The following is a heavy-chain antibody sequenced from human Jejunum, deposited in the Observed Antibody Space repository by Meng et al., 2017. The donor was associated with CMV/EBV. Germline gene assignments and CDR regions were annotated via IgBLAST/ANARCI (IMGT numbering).Heavy chain of an antibody. CDR1: GFIFTSYA. D-gene: IGHD2-2*01. Sequence: QVQLVQSGDEVEKPGASVKVSWEVSGFIFTSYAISWVRQAHGQGLQYMGWISAYNGNTNYAQELQGRVTMTTDTSTSTAYMELRSLRFDDTAVYYCARFYCSSTSCPHVLFDYWGQGTLVTVSS. J-gene: IGHJ4*02. V-gene: IGHV1-18*01. CDR2: ISAYNGNT. CDR3: ARFYCSSTSCPHVLFDY.